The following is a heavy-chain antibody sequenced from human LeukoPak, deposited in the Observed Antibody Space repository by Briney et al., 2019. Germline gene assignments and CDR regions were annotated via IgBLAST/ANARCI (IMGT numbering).Heavy chain of an antibody. D-gene: IGHD5-24*01. CDR3: AREFGHNRWYFDY. J-gene: IGHJ4*02. CDR1: GFTFSSYW. CDR2: IKQDGSEK. V-gene: IGHV3-7*01. Sequence: PGGSLRLSCAASGFTFSSYWMSWVRQAPGKGLEWVANIKQDGSEKYYVDSVKGRFTVSRDNSLNTLHLQMNSLKTEDTAVYYCAREFGHNRWYFDYWGQGALVTVSS.